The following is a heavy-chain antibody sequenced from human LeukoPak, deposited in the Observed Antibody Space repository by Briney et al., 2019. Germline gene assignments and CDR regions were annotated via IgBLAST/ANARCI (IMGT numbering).Heavy chain of an antibody. D-gene: IGHD3-22*01. J-gene: IGHJ4*02. Sequence: SETLSLTCTVSGGSISSYYWSWIRQPPGKGLEWIGYIYYSGSTNYNPSLKSRVTISVDTSKNQFSLKLSPVTAADTAVYYCARMRRYYYDSSGYYQEGYFDYWGQGTLVTVSS. CDR1: GGSISSYY. CDR3: ARMRRYYYDSSGYYQEGYFDY. CDR2: IYYSGST. V-gene: IGHV4-59*01.